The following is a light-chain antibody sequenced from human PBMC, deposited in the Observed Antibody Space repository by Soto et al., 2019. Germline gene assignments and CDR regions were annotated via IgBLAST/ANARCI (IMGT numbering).Light chain of an antibody. J-gene: IGLJ1*01. V-gene: IGLV2-14*01. CDR2: DVS. CDR1: SSDVGGYNY. CDR3: SSYTSSSTRV. Sequence: QSALTQPASVSGSPGQSITISCTGTSSDVGGYNYVSWYQQHPGKAPKLMIYDVSNRPSGVSNRFSGSKSGNTASLTVSGLQGEDEADYYCSSYTSSSTRVFGTGTKVTV.